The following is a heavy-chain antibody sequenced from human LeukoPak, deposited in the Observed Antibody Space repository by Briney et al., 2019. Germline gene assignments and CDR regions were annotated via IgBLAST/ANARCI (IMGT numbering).Heavy chain of an antibody. CDR1: GYTFTSYG. CDR2: ISAYNGNT. J-gene: IGHJ4*02. Sequence: GASVMVSCKASGYTFTSYGISWVRQAPGQGLEWMGWISAYNGNTNYAQKLQGRVTMTTDTSTSTAYMELRSLRSDDTAVYYCARDHEPGVRGVVYYYWGQGTLVTVSS. V-gene: IGHV1-18*01. D-gene: IGHD3-10*01. CDR3: ARDHEPGVRGVVYYY.